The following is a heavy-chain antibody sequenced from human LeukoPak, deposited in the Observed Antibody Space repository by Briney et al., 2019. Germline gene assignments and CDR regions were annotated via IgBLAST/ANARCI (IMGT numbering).Heavy chain of an antibody. D-gene: IGHD6-13*01. J-gene: IGHJ4*02. Sequence: PSETLSLTCTVSGDSIYGYYWSWIRQPPGKGLEWIGYVYFSGSTTYSPSLKSRIHISINTSKNQFSLKLSSVTAADTAVYYCARESAAGSPHFDYWGQGTLVTVSS. CDR2: VYFSGST. CDR1: GDSIYGYY. CDR3: ARESAAGSPHFDY. V-gene: IGHV4-59*12.